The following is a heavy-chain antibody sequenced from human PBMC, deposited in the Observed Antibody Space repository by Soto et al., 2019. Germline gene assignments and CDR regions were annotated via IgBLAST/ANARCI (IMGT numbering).Heavy chain of an antibody. V-gene: IGHV1-69*12. CDR3: ARNREACISTSCYWRVGFDP. Sequence: QVQLVQSGAEVKKPGSSVKVSCKASGGTFSSYAISWVRQAPGQGLEWMGGIIPIFGTANYAQKFQGRVTITADESTSTAYMELSSLRSEDTAVYYCARNREACISTSCYWRVGFDPWGQGTLVTVSS. CDR2: IIPIFGTA. J-gene: IGHJ5*02. D-gene: IGHD2-2*01. CDR1: GGTFSSYA.